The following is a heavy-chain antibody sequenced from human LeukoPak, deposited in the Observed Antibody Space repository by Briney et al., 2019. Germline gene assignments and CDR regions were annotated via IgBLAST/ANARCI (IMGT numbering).Heavy chain of an antibody. J-gene: IGHJ6*02. CDR3: ATNIVGAARYYYGMDV. CDR1: GYSFTSYW. CDR2: IHPGDSDT. D-gene: IGHD1-26*01. Sequence: LGESLKISCKGSGYSFTSYWIGWVRRMPGKGLEWMGIIHPGDSDTRYSPSFQGQVTISADKSISTAYLQWSSLKASDTAMYYCATNIVGAARYYYGMDVWGQGTTVTVSS. V-gene: IGHV5-51*01.